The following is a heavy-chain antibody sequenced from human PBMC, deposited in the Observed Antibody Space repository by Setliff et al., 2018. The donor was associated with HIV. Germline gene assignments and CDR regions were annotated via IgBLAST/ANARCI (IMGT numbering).Heavy chain of an antibody. D-gene: IGHD6-19*01. CDR1: GGTFSSYA. CDR3: ARDLYTSGWPNWFDP. V-gene: IGHV1-18*01. CDR2: VNTNNDKT. J-gene: IGHJ5*02. Sequence: ASVKVSCKATGGTFSSYAMSWVRQAPGQGLEWMGWVNTNNDKTNYAQKFQGRVTMTTDRSTKTAYLDLGSLRPDDTAVYYCARDLYTSGWPNWFDPWGPGTLVTVSS.